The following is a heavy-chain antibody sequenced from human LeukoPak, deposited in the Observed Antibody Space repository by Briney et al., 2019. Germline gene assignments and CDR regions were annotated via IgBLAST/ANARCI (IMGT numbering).Heavy chain of an antibody. Sequence: GGSLRLSCAASGFTFSHYIMNWVRQAPGKGLEWISYVGISSGNTKYADSVKGRFTISGDSAKNSVYLQMNSLRVEDTAVYYCARDHNYAFDNWGQGTLVTVSS. D-gene: IGHD1-20*01. V-gene: IGHV3-48*01. CDR3: ARDHNYAFDN. J-gene: IGHJ4*02. CDR2: VGISSGNT. CDR1: GFTFSHYI.